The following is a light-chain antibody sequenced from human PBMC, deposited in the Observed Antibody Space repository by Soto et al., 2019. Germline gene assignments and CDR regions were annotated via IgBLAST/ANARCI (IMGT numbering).Light chain of an antibody. V-gene: IGKV1-5*03. CDR2: KAS. Sequence: DIQMTQSPSTLSASVGDRVTITCRASQSISSWLAWYQQKPGKAPNLLIYKASSVESGVPSRFSGSGSGTEFTLTISSLQPDDFATYSCQQYKSYPITFGQGTRLEIK. CDR1: QSISSW. J-gene: IGKJ5*01. CDR3: QQYKSYPIT.